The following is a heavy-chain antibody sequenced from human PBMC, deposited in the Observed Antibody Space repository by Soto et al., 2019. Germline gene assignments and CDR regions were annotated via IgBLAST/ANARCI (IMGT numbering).Heavy chain of an antibody. J-gene: IGHJ4*02. Sequence: GGSLRLSCAASGFTFSTYTMTWVRQAPGKGLEWVSSVGGSGDGTYYADSVKGRFTISRDNSKNTLYLQINSLRAEDTAIYYCPKAREVTLVRISLAQWGQETLVTVSS. D-gene: IGHD3-10*01. CDR3: PKAREVTLVRISLAQ. CDR2: VGGSGDGT. CDR1: GFTFSTYT. V-gene: IGHV3-23*01.